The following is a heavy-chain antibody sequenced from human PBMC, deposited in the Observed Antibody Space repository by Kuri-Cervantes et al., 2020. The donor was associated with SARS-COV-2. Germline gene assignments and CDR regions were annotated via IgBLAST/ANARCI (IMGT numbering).Heavy chain of an antibody. V-gene: IGHV3-21*01. CDR3: ARAQMGLMVALDY. CDR2: ISSSSYI. J-gene: IGHJ4*02. D-gene: IGHD5-12*01. CDR1: GFTFSSYS. Sequence: GGSLRLSCAASGFTFSSYSMNWVRQAPGKGLEWVSSISSSSYIYYADSVKGRFTISRYNAKNSLSLQMNSLRAEDTAVYYCARAQMGLMVALDYWGQGTLVTVSS.